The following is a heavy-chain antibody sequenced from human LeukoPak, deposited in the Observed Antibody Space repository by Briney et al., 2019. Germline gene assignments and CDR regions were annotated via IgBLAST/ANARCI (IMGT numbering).Heavy chain of an antibody. CDR3: ARTSSTVTHYFDY. J-gene: IGHJ4*02. V-gene: IGHV4-34*01. CDR2: INHSGST. D-gene: IGHD4-17*01. Sequence: PPETLSLTCAVYGGSFSGYYWSWIRQPPGKGLEWIGEINHSGSTNYNPSLKSRVTISVDTSKNQFSLKLSSVTAADTAVYYCARTSSTVTHYFDYWGQGTLVTVSS. CDR1: GGSFSGYY.